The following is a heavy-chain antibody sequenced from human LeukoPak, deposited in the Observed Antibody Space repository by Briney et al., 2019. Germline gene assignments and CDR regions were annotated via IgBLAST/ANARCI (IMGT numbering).Heavy chain of an antibody. Sequence: PGGSLRLSCAASGFTFSSYGMHWVRQAPGKGLEWVAVISYDGSNKYYADSVKGRFTISRDNSKNTLYLQMNSLRAEDTAVYYCAPVSPPAYYGSGNDAFDIWGQGTMVTVSS. CDR2: ISYDGSNK. J-gene: IGHJ3*02. V-gene: IGHV3-30*03. D-gene: IGHD3-10*01. CDR3: APVSPPAYYGSGNDAFDI. CDR1: GFTFSSYG.